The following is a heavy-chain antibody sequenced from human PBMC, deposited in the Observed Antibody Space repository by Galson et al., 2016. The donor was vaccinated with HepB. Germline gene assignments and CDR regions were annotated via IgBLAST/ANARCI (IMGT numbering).Heavy chain of an antibody. CDR3: AKSRSSGGSPQDQ. V-gene: IGHV4-4*02. CDR2: IYHSGST. J-gene: IGHJ4*02. D-gene: IGHD2-15*01. Sequence: SETLSLTCAVSGGSVSSSNWWSWVRQPPGKGLEWIGEIYHSGSTNYNPSLKSRVTISVDTSKNQFSLKLTSVTAADTATYYCAKSRSSGGSPQDQWGQGTLVTVSS. CDR1: GGSVSSSNW.